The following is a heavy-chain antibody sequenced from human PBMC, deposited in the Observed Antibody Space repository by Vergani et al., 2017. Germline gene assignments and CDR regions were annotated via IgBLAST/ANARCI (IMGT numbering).Heavy chain of an antibody. CDR1: GITFKNAW. Sequence: EVQVVESGGGLIKPGGSLRLSCVVSGITFKNAWINWVRQAPGKGLEWIGRIRSKNDGGTADYAAPLKGRFTISRDDSKDSAFLLVNNLKTEDTAVYYCARAMCSTTSCYWDYYYYMDVWGKGTTVTVSS. V-gene: IGHV3-15*01. CDR3: ARAMCSTTSCYWDYYYYMDV. J-gene: IGHJ6*03. CDR2: IRSKNDGGTA. D-gene: IGHD2-2*01.